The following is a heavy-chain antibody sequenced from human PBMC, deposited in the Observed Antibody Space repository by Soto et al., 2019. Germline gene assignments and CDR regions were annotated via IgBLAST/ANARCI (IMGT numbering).Heavy chain of an antibody. CDR3: AAQTIAAAGGGYYYYGMDV. D-gene: IGHD6-13*01. J-gene: IGHJ6*02. Sequence: GASVTVSCTASGGNLSSYAIRWVRQAPGQGLEWMGGIIPIFGTANYAQKFQGRVTITADESTSTAYMELSSLRSEDTAVYYCAAQTIAAAGGGYYYYGMDVWGQGTTGTVSS. CDR1: GGNLSSYA. V-gene: IGHV1-69*13. CDR2: IIPIFGTA.